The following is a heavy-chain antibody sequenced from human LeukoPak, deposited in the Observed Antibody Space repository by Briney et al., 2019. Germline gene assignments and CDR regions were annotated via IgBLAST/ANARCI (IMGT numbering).Heavy chain of an antibody. CDR3: AREKDSSSGDAFDI. CDR1: GYTFTGYY. J-gene: IGHJ3*02. D-gene: IGHD6-13*01. Sequence: ASVKVSCKASGYTFTGYYMYWVRQAPGQGLEWMGWINPNSGGTNYAQKFQGWVTMTRDTSISTAYMELSRLRSDDTAVYYCAREKDSSSGDAFDIWGQGTMVTVSS. CDR2: INPNSGGT. V-gene: IGHV1-2*04.